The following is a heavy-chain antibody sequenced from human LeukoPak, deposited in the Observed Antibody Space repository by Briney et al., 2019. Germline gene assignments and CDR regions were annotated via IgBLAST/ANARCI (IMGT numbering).Heavy chain of an antibody. CDR3: AKRAQKGRLVMITFGLSGPHDAFDI. D-gene: IGHD3-16*01. CDR1: GFTFSSYG. J-gene: IGHJ3*02. V-gene: IGHV3-23*01. CDR2: ISGSGGST. Sequence: PGGSLRLSCAASGFTFSSYGMSWVRQAPGKGLEWVSAISGSGGSTYYADSVKGRFTISRDNSKNTLYLQMNSLRAEDTAVYYCAKRAQKGRLVMITFGLSGPHDAFDIWGQGTMVTVSS.